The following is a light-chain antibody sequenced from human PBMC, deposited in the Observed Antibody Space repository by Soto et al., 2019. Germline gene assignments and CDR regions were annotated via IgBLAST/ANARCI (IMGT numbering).Light chain of an antibody. CDR1: SSNIGANYD. V-gene: IGLV1-40*01. CDR3: QSYDSTLSARYV. Sequence: QSVLTHPPSVSGAPGQRVTISCTGSSSNIGANYDVHWYQHRPGTAPKLLIFGNNNRPSGVPDRFSGSKSGTSASLAITGLHAEDEGDYYCQSYDSTLSARYVFGTGTKVTVL. CDR2: GNN. J-gene: IGLJ1*01.